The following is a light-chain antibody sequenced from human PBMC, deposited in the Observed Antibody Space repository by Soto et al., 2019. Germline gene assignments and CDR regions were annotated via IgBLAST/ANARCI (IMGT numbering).Light chain of an antibody. Sequence: DIVMTQSPATLSVSPGERATLSCRASQSVSSNLAWYQQKPGQAPRLLIYGASTRATGIPAKFSGSGSGTDFTLTISSLQPEDFATYYCLQDYNYPITFGQGTRLEIK. J-gene: IGKJ5*01. V-gene: IGKV3-15*01. CDR1: QSVSSN. CDR3: LQDYNYPIT. CDR2: GAS.